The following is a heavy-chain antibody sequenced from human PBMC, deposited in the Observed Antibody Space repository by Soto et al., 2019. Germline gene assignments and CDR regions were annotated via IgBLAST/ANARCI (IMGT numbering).Heavy chain of an antibody. CDR3: AKDLVVGATTDWFDP. V-gene: IGHV3-30*18. Sequence: GGSLRLSCAASGFTFSSYGMHWVRQAPGKGLEWVAVISYDGSNKYYADSVKGRFTISRDNSKNTLYLQMNSLRAEDTAVYYCAKDLVVGATTDWFDPWGQGTLVTVSS. D-gene: IGHD1-26*01. J-gene: IGHJ5*02. CDR1: GFTFSSYG. CDR2: ISYDGSNK.